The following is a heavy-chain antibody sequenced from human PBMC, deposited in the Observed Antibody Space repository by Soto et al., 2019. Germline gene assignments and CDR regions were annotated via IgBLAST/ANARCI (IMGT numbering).Heavy chain of an antibody. CDR2: INHSGST. Sequence: SETLSLTCAVYGGSFSGYYWSWIRQPPGKGLEWIGEINHSGSTNYNPSLKSRVTISVDTSKNQFSLKLSSVTAADTAVYYCARSGIDFWSGPNWFDPWGQGTRVTVSA. V-gene: IGHV4-34*01. CDR3: ARSGIDFWSGPNWFDP. CDR1: GGSFSGYY. D-gene: IGHD3-3*01. J-gene: IGHJ5*02.